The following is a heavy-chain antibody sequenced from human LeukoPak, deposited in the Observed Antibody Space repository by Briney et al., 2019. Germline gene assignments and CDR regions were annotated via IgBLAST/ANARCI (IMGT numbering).Heavy chain of an antibody. Sequence: PGGSLRLSCAASGFTFSSYWMSWVRQAPGKGLEWVANIKQDGSEKYYVDSVKGRFTISRDNAKNSLYLQMNSLRAEDTAVYYCARAVPYYYDSSGYYYRGDYFDYWGQGTLVTVSS. CDR2: IKQDGSEK. V-gene: IGHV3-7*01. J-gene: IGHJ4*02. D-gene: IGHD3-22*01. CDR1: GFTFSSYW. CDR3: ARAVPYYYDSSGYYYRGDYFDY.